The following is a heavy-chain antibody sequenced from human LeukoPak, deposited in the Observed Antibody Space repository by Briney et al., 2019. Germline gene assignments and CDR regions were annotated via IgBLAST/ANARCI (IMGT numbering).Heavy chain of an antibody. Sequence: GASVKVSCKASGYTFTSFGISWVRQAPGQGLEWMGWINTNTGNPTYVQGFTGRFVFSLDTSASTAYLQISSLKAEDTAVYYCARTLTVAGGKYFQHWGQGTLVTVSS. CDR2: INTNTGNP. CDR3: ARTLTVAGGKYFQH. V-gene: IGHV7-4-1*02. CDR1: GYTFTSFG. D-gene: IGHD6-13*01. J-gene: IGHJ1*01.